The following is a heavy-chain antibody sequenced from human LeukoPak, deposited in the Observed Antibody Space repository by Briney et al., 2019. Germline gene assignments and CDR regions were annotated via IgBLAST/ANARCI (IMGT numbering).Heavy chain of an antibody. V-gene: IGHV2-5*01. CDR3: AHNSGKTWVFDY. J-gene: IGHJ4*02. Sequence: SGPTLVKPTQTLTLTCTFSGFSLSTSGVGVGWIRQPPGKALEWLALIYWNDDKRYSPSLKSRLTITKDTSKNQVVLTMTNMDPVDTATYYCAHNSGKTWVFDYWGQGTLVTVSS. D-gene: IGHD1-26*01. CDR2: IYWNDDK. CDR1: GFSLSTSGVG.